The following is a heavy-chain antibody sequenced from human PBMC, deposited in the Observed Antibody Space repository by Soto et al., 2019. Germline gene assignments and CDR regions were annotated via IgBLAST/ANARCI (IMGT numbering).Heavy chain of an antibody. Sequence: GGSLRLSCAASGFTFNSHAMGWVRQAPGKGLYWVASISGTGDRTQYADSVKGRFTISRDNSKDTLYLQMNSLRAEDTAVYYCARGGQQLVPWFDPWGQGTLVTVSS. CDR2: ISGTGDRT. CDR3: ARGGQQLVPWFDP. CDR1: GFTFNSHA. D-gene: IGHD6-13*01. J-gene: IGHJ5*02. V-gene: IGHV3-23*01.